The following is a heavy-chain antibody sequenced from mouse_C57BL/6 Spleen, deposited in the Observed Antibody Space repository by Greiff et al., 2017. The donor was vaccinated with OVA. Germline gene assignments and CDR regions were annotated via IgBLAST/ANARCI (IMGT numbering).Heavy chain of an antibody. D-gene: IGHD1-1*01. CDR2: IWSDGST. Sequence: QVQLKESGPGLVAPSQSLSITCTVSGFSLTSYGVHWVRQPPGKGLEWLVVIWSDGSTTYNSALKSRLSISKDNSKSQVFIKMNSLQTDDTAMYYCARHYYGSSYWYFDVWGTGTTVTVSS. J-gene: IGHJ1*03. V-gene: IGHV2-6-1*01. CDR3: ARHYYGSSYWYFDV. CDR1: GFSLTSYG.